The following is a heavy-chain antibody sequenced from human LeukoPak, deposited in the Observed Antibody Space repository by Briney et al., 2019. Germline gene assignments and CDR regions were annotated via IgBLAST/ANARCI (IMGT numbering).Heavy chain of an antibody. Sequence: PGGSLRLSCAPSGFTFSNYGMHWVRQAPGKGLDWVAVISYDGRNEYYADSVKGRFTISRDNSKNTLYLQMNSLRAEDTAVYYCAKDQKSKSSSSNYYYYYMDVWGKGTTVTVSS. J-gene: IGHJ6*03. CDR3: AKDQKSKSSSSNYYYYYMDV. CDR2: ISYDGRNE. D-gene: IGHD6-6*01. CDR1: GFTFSNYG. V-gene: IGHV3-30*18.